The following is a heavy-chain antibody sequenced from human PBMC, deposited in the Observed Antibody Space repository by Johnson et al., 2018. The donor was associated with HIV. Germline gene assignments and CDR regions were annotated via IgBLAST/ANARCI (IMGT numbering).Heavy chain of an antibody. CDR1: GFTFDNYG. CDR3: AKDLTRYSTSGDALDI. J-gene: IGHJ3*02. CDR2: INWDGGST. V-gene: IGHV3-20*04. Sequence: VQLVESGGGVVRPGGSLRLSCAASGFTFDNYGMDWVRQAPGKGLEWVAGINWDGGSTGYADSVKGRFTISRDNSKNSLYLQMNSLRTEDTALYYCAKDLTRYSTSGDALDIWGQGTMVTVSS. D-gene: IGHD6-13*01.